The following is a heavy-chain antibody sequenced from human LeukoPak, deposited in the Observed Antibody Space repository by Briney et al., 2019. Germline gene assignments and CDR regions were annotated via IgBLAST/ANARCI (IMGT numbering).Heavy chain of an antibody. Sequence: GASVKVSCKASGYTFTGYYMHWVRQAPGQGLEWMGGINPNSGGTNYAQKFQGRVTVTRDTSISTAYMELSRPRSDDTAVYYCARDRDSVDYYYYMDVWGKGTTVTVSS. J-gene: IGHJ6*03. CDR2: INPNSGGT. V-gene: IGHV1-2*02. D-gene: IGHD3-10*01. CDR3: ARDRDSVDYYYYMDV. CDR1: GYTFTGYY.